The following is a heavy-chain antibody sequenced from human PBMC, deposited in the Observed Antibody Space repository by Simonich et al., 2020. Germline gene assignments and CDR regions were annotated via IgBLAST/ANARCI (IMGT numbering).Heavy chain of an antibody. D-gene: IGHD1-26*01. CDR1: GFTFSSYH. CDR2: MGTAGNT. CDR3: ARGGYSGSYNWFDP. Sequence: EVQLVESGGGLVQPGGSLRLSCAASGFTFSSYHMHWVRQANGKGFELVYAMGTAGNTYDPGSVKGRFNISRENAKNSLYLQMNSLRAGDTAVYYCARGGYSGSYNWFDPWGQGTLVTVSS. V-gene: IGHV3-13*01. J-gene: IGHJ5*02.